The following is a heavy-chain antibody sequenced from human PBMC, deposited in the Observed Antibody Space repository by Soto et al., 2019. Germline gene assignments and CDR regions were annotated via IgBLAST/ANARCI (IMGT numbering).Heavy chain of an antibody. D-gene: IGHD2-2*02. CDR1: GGSISSYY. V-gene: IGHV4-59*01. CDR3: ARDQCCSSTSCYTVSGWFDP. Sequence: SETLSLTCTVSGGSISSYYWSWIRQPPGKGLEWIGYIYYSGSTNYNPSLKSRVTISVDTSKNQFSLKLSSVTAADTAVYYCARDQCCSSTSCYTVSGWFDPWGKGTLVTVSS. CDR2: IYYSGST. J-gene: IGHJ5*02.